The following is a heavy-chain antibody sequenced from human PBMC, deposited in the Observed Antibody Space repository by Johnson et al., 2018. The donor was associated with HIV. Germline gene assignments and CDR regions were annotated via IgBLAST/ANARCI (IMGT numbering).Heavy chain of an antibody. CDR2: VTGTGGDT. V-gene: IGHV3-23*04. Sequence: VQLVESGGGLIQPGGSLRLSCAASGFTFSSYGMSWVRQAPGKGLEWVSGVTGTGGDTYYAESVKGRFTISRDNSKSTLYLQMNSLRAEDTAVYYCARDSDSLYAFDIWGQGTMVTVSS. D-gene: IGHD3-22*01. CDR1: GFTFSSYG. CDR3: ARDSDSLYAFDI. J-gene: IGHJ3*02.